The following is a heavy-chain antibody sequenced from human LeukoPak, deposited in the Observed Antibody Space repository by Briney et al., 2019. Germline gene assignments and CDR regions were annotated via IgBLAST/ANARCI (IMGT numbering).Heavy chain of an antibody. CDR2: ISDNGSKT. CDR1: GFTFNTYA. V-gene: IGHV3-23*01. J-gene: IGHJ5*02. D-gene: IGHD6-13*01. Sequence: GGSLRLSCAASGFTFNTYALTWVRQAPGKGLEWVSAISDNGSKTYYAQSVKGRFTISRDNSKNTVYLQMNSLRAEDTAVYYCAKDKFLAIAAAGTNWFDPWGQGTLVTVSS. CDR3: AKDKFLAIAAAGTNWFDP.